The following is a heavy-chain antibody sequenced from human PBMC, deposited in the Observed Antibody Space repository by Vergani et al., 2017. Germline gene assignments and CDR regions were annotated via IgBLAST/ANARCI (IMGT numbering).Heavy chain of an antibody. Sequence: EVQLVESGGGLVKPGGSLRLSCAASGFTFSSYSMNWVRQAPGKGLEWVSSISSSSSYIYYADSVKGRFTISRDNAKNSLYLQMNSLRAEDTAVYYCASALRGGYDSSGYYYYGGQGTLVTVSS. V-gene: IGHV3-21*01. CDR1: GFTFSSYS. CDR2: ISSSSSYI. J-gene: IGHJ4*02. CDR3: ASALRGGYDSSGYYYY. D-gene: IGHD3-22*01.